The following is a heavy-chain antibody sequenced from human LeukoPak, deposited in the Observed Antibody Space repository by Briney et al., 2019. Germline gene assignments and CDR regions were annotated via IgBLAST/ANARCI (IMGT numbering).Heavy chain of an antibody. D-gene: IGHD3-22*01. CDR3: ARDHLHYYDSSGYTINYYYGMDV. CDR2: ISSSSSYI. V-gene: IGHV3-21*01. J-gene: IGHJ6*02. Sequence: GGSLRLSCAASGFTVSSNYMSWVRQAPGKGLEWVSSISSSSSYIYYADSVKGRFTISRDNAKNSLYLQMNSLRAEDAAVYYCARDHLHYYDSSGYTINYYYGMDVWGQGTTVTVSS. CDR1: GFTVSSNY.